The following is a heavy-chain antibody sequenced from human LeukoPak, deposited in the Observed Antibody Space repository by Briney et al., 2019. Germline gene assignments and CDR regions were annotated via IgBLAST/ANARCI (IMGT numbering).Heavy chain of an antibody. CDR2: TYYRSKRYN. Sequence: SQTLSLTCAISGDSVSSNSAAWNWIRQSPSRGLEWLGRTYYRSKRYNDYAVSVKSRITINPDTSKNQFSLQLSSVTPEDTAVYYCAREPGGAEYSGYDPFDFWGQGTLVTVSS. CDR3: AREPGGAEYSGYDPFDF. J-gene: IGHJ4*02. D-gene: IGHD5-12*01. CDR1: GDSVSSNSAA. V-gene: IGHV6-1*01.